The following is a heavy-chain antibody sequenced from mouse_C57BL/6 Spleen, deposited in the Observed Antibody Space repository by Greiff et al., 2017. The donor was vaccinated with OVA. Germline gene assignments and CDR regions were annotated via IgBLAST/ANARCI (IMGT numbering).Heavy chain of an antibody. CDR2: INPNNGGT. V-gene: IGHV1-26*01. D-gene: IGHD2-10*01. J-gene: IGHJ4*01. Sequence: EVQLQQSGPELVKPGASVKISCKASGYTFTDYYMNWVKQSHGKSLEWLGDINPNNGGTSYNQKFKGKATLTVDKSASTAYRELRSLTSEDSAVYYCASLLFYAMDDWGQGTSVTVSS. CDR3: ASLLFYAMDD. CDR1: GYTFTDYY.